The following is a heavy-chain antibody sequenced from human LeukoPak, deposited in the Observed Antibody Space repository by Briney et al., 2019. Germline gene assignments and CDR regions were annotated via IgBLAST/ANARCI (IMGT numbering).Heavy chain of an antibody. D-gene: IGHD6-19*01. CDR1: GFTFSSYG. V-gene: IGHV3-30*02. CDR3: AKGASSDSSGWALTEVYFDY. CDR2: IRYDGSNK. Sequence: GGSLRLSCAASGFTFSSYGMHWVRQAPGKGLEWVAFIRYDGSNKYYADTVKGRFTISRDNSKNTLYLQMNSLRAEDTAVYYCAKGASSDSSGWALTEVYFDYWGQGTLVTVSS. J-gene: IGHJ4*02.